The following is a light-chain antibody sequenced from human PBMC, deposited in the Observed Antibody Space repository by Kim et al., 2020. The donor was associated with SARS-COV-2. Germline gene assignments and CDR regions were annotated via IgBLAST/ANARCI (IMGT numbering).Light chain of an antibody. J-gene: IGKJ4*02. CDR3: QKYNTYSLT. CDR2: TTS. CDR1: QSVSDW. Sequence: DIQMTQSPSTLSASVGDRLTITCRASQSVSDWLAWYQQKPGKPPKLLISTTSTLESGVPSRFSGSGSGTEFTLTISSLQTDDFATYYCQKYNTYSLTFGGGTKVDIK. V-gene: IGKV1-5*03.